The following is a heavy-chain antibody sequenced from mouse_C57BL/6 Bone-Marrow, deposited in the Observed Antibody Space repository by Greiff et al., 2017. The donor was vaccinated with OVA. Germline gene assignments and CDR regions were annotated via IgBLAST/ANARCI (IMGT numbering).Heavy chain of an antibody. V-gene: IGHV3-1*01. CDR2: ISYSGST. J-gene: IGHJ3*01. D-gene: IGHD2-4*01. CDR3: ARQEDYDAGAWFAY. Sequence: EVQLKESGPGMVKPSQSLSLTCTVTGYSITSGYDWHWIRHFPGNKLEWMGYISYSGSTNYNPSLKSRISITHDTSKNHFFLKLNSVTTEDTATYYCARQEDYDAGAWFAYWGQGTLVTVSA. CDR1: GYSITSGYD.